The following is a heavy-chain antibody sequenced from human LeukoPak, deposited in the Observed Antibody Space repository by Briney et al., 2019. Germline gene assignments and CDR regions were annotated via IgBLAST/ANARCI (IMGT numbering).Heavy chain of an antibody. V-gene: IGHV4-34*01. CDR2: INHSGST. CDR3: SWLQPDAFDI. CDR1: GGSFSGYY. Sequence: RSESLSLTCAVYGGSFSGYYWGWVRQPPGKGLEWLGEINHSGSTNYNPSLKSRVTISVDTSKNQFSLKLSSVTAADTAVYYCSWLQPDAFDIWGQGTMVTVSS. J-gene: IGHJ3*02. D-gene: IGHD5-24*01.